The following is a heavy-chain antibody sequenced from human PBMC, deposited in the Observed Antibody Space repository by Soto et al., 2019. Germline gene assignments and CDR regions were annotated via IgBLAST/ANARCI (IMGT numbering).Heavy chain of an antibody. Sequence: PGGSLRLSCAASGFTFSDYYISWIRQAPGKGLEWVSYISSSGSTIYYADSVKGRFTISRDNAKNTLYLQMNSLRAEDTAVYYCARVKITMILVVYRMDVWGQGTTATV. CDR1: GFTFSDYY. D-gene: IGHD3-22*01. CDR2: ISSSGSTI. J-gene: IGHJ6*02. V-gene: IGHV3-11*01. CDR3: ARVKITMILVVYRMDV.